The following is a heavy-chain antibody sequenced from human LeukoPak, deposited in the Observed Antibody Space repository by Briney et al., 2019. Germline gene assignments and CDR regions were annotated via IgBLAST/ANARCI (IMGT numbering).Heavy chain of an antibody. D-gene: IGHD3-22*01. CDR1: GFHFSEFH. J-gene: IGHJ4*02. CDR2: ITSGGGFK. CDR3: ARVRPGSSGSYYRTS. Sequence: GGSLRLSCVGAGFHFSEFHMSWIRQAPGKGLEWVSYITSGGGFKYYADSVKGRSSIPRDDSKNSVFLQMNSLRVEDTAVYYCARVRPGSSGSYYRTSWGQGTLVTVSS. V-gene: IGHV3-11*04.